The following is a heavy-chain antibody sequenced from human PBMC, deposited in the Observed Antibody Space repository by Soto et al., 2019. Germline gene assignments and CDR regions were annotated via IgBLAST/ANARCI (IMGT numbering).Heavy chain of an antibody. Sequence: QVQLVQSGAEVKRPGASVRVSCQASGYIFTSYGIGWVRQAPGQGLEWMGRISTYNGNTNYAQKFQARVTMTTDTATSTAYMAVRSLISDDTAVYSCAKDNGQWLVSNWGQGTLVTVS. CDR3: AKDNGQWLVSN. D-gene: IGHD6-19*01. J-gene: IGHJ4*02. CDR2: ISTYNGNT. V-gene: IGHV1-18*01. CDR1: GYIFTSYG.